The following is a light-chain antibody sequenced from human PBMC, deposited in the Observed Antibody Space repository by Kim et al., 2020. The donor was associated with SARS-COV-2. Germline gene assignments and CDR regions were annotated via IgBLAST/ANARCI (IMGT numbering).Light chain of an antibody. CDR1: SSDIGGYNY. Sequence: QSALTQPASVSGSPGQSITISCTGTSSDIGGYNYVSWYQQQSGKAPKLMIYDVTNRPSGVSNRFSGSKSGNTASLTISGLQDEDETDYYCSSYTSSRTLVFGTGTKVTVL. V-gene: IGLV2-14*03. J-gene: IGLJ1*01. CDR2: DVT. CDR3: SSYTSSRTLV.